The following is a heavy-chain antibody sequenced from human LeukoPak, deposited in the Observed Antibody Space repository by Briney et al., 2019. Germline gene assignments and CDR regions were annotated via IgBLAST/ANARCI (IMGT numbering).Heavy chain of an antibody. V-gene: IGHV5-51*01. CDR1: GYSFTSYW. CDR2: IYPGDSDT. Sequence: GESLKISCKGSGYSFTSYWIGWARQMPGKGLEWMGIIYPGDSDTRYSPSFQGQVTTSADKSISTAYLQWSSLKASDTAMYYCARHPIAAAADYWGQGTLVTVSS. J-gene: IGHJ4*02. D-gene: IGHD6-13*01. CDR3: ARHPIAAAADY.